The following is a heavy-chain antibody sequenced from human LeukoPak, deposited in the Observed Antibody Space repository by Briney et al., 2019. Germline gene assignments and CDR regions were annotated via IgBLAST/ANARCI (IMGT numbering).Heavy chain of an antibody. CDR1: GGSISSYY. J-gene: IGHJ6*03. CDR3: ARAFYGSNMDV. Sequence: SETLSLTCTVSGGSISSYYWSWIRQPPGKGLEWIGYIHYSGSTNYNPSLKSRVTISADTSQKQFSLKLSSVTAADTAVYYCARAFYGSNMDVWGKGTTVTISS. V-gene: IGHV4-59*01. D-gene: IGHD3-10*01. CDR2: IHYSGST.